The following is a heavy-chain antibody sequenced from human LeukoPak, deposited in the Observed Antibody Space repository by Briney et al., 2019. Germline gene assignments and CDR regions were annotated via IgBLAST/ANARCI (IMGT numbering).Heavy chain of an antibody. CDR3: ARDRWFGELFSIRINDY. V-gene: IGHV1-18*01. CDR1: GYTFTSYG. Sequence: ASVKVSCKASGYTFTSYGISWVRQAPGQGLEWMGWISAYNGNTNYAQKLQGRVTMTTDTSTSTAYMELRSLRSDDTAVYYCARDRWFGELFSIRINDYWGQGTLVTVSS. D-gene: IGHD3-10*01. J-gene: IGHJ4*02. CDR2: ISAYNGNT.